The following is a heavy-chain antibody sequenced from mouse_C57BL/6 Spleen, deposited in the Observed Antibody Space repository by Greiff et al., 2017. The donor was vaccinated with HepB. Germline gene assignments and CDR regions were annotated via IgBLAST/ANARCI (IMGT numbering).Heavy chain of an antibody. D-gene: IGHD1-1*01. CDR1: GYTFTGYW. J-gene: IGHJ4*01. CDR3: ARGGDYYGSSFYAMDY. CDR2: ILPGSGST. V-gene: IGHV1-9*01. Sequence: VQLQQSGAELMKPGASVKLSCKATGYTFTGYWIEWVKQRPGHGLEWIGEILPGSGSTNYNEKFKGKATFTADTSSNTAYMQLSSLTTEDSAIYYCARGGDYYGSSFYAMDYWGQGTSVTVSS.